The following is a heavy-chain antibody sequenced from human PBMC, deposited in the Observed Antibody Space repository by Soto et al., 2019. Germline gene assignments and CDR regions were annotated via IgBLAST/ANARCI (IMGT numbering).Heavy chain of an antibody. CDR2: INPNGGGT. Sequence: ASVKVSCKASGYTFTHYYIHWVRQAPGQGLEWMAIINPNGGGTTYAQKFRAGFTVTRDTSTSTVYMEVNSLRSEDSAVYYCATSIKSAMAFDYWGQGTLVTVSS. CDR1: GYTFTHYY. V-gene: IGHV1-46*01. J-gene: IGHJ4*02. CDR3: ATSIKSAMAFDY. D-gene: IGHD5-18*01.